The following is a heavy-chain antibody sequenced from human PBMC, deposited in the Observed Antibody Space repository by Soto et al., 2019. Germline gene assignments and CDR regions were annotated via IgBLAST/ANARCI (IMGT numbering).Heavy chain of an antibody. J-gene: IGHJ3*02. CDR2: ISAYNGNT. CDR1: GYTFTSYG. CDR3: ARTLEVVVVAATPAAFDI. V-gene: IGHV1-18*01. Sequence: QVQLVQSGAEVKKPGASVKVSCKASGYTFTSYGISWVRQAPGQGLERMGWISAYNGNTNYAQKLQGRVTMTTDTSTSTAYMELRSLRSDDTAVYYCARTLEVVVVAATPAAFDIWGQGTMVTVSS. D-gene: IGHD2-15*01.